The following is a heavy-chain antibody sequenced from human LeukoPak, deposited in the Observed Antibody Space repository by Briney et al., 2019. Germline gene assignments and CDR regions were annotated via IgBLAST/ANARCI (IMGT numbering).Heavy chain of an antibody. CDR1: GFTFSSYW. J-gene: IGHJ4*02. V-gene: IGHV3-74*01. CDR3: AREMVEAVDY. Sequence: GGSLRLSCAASGFTFSSYWMHWVRQDPGKGLVWVSRINPDGSGTSHADSVKGRFTISRDNAKNSLYLQMNSLRAEDTAVYYCAREMVEAVDYWGQGTLVTVSS. CDR2: INPDGSGT. D-gene: IGHD2-15*01.